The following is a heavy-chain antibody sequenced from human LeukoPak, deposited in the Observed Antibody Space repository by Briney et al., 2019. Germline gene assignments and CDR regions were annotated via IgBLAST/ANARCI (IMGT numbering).Heavy chain of an antibody. Sequence: GESLKISCKGSGYRFTSYWIAWVRQMPGKGLEWMGVIYAGDSDTRYSPSFQGQVTISVDKSISTAYLQWSSLKASDTAMYYCARCSGGSCYWFDPWGQGTLVTVPS. CDR3: ARCSGGSCYWFDP. CDR1: GYRFTSYW. V-gene: IGHV5-51*01. J-gene: IGHJ5*02. D-gene: IGHD2-15*01. CDR2: IYAGDSDT.